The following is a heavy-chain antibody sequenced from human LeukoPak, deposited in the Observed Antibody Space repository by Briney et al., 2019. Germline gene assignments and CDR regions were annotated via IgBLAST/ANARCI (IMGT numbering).Heavy chain of an antibody. CDR3: ASDVGEYCSSTNCYASHY. J-gene: IGHJ4*02. V-gene: IGHV1-2*02. D-gene: IGHD2-2*01. CDR1: GYTFTGYY. CDR2: INPHSGGT. Sequence: ASVKVSCKASGYTFTGYYIHWVRQAPGQGLEWMGWINPHSGGTNYAQKFQGGVTMTRDTSITTAYMELSSLRSDDTAVYYCASDVGEYCSSTNCYASHYWGQGTLVTVSS.